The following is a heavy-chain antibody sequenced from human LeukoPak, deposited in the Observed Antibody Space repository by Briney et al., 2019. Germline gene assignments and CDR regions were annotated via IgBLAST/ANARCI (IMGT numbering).Heavy chain of an antibody. J-gene: IGHJ3*01. CDR3: ASLRKRGGAFDL. V-gene: IGHV4-39*07. Sequence: SETLSLTCTVSSGSISSSSYYWGWIRQPPGKGLEWIGSIYYSGSTYHNPSLKSRITISVDPSTNQFSLKLSSVTAADTAVYYCASLRKRGGAFDLWGQGTVVTVSS. CDR2: IYYSGST. CDR1: SGSISSSSYY.